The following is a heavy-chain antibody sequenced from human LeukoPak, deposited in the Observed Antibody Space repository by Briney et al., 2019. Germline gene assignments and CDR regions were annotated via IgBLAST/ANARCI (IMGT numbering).Heavy chain of an antibody. D-gene: IGHD2-15*01. CDR2: ISGSGGST. V-gene: IGHV3-23*01. CDR3: AKDLGYCSGGSCPRSWFDP. J-gene: IGHJ5*02. Sequence: GGSLRLSCAASGFTFSSYAMSWVRQAPGKGLEWVSAISGSGGSTYYADSVKGRFTISRDNSKNTLYLQMNSLRAEDTAVYYCAKDLGYCSGGSCPRSWFDPRGQGTLVTVSS. CDR1: GFTFSSYA.